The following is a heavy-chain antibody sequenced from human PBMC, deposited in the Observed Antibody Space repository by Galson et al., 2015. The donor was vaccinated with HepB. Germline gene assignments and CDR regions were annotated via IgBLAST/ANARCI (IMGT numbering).Heavy chain of an antibody. J-gene: IGHJ4*02. V-gene: IGHV3-48*01. CDR3: ARVRTSNNWYVDY. Sequence: SLRLSCAASGFTFSSYWMSWVRQAPGKGLEWVSYISSSSSTIYYADSVKGRFTISRDNAKNSLYLQMNSLRVEDTAVYYCARVRTSNNWYVDYWGQGTLVTASS. CDR1: GFTFSSYW. D-gene: IGHD1-1*01. CDR2: ISSSSSTI.